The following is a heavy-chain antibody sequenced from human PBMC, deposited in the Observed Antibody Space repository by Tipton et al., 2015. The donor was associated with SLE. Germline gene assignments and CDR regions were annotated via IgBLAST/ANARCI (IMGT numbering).Heavy chain of an antibody. V-gene: IGHV3-23*01. CDR3: ASFIAARVRMDV. J-gene: IGHJ6*02. CDR1: GFTFSSYA. D-gene: IGHD6-6*01. Sequence: SLRLSCAASGFTFSSYAMSWVRQAPGKGMEWVSAISGSGGSTYYADSVKGRFTISRDNSKNTLYLQMNSLRAEDTAVYYCASFIAARVRMDVWGQGTTVAVSS. CDR2: ISGSGGST.